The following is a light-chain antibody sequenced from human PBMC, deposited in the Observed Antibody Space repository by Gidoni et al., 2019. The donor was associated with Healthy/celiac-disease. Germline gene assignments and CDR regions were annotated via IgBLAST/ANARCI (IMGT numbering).Light chain of an antibody. CDR3: QQFNNYPPIT. Sequence: AIQLTQSPSSLSASVGDRVTITCRASQGISSALAWYQQKPGKAPKLLIYDASSLESGVPSRFSGSGSGTDFTLTIRSLPPEDFATYYCQQFNNYPPITFGQGTRLEIK. CDR1: QGISSA. J-gene: IGKJ5*01. CDR2: DAS. V-gene: IGKV1D-13*01.